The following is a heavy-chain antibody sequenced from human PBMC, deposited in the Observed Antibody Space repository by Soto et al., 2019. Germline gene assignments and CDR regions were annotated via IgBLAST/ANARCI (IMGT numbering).Heavy chain of an antibody. CDR1: GGTFNTYA. CDR3: AREVQVHTPAFVY. Sequence: QVQLVQSGAEMKKPGSSVKVSCQSSGGTFNTYAMNWVRQAPGQGPEWMGDISPMFGAANYAPKFQGRVTITADESTGTPAMQLSSLTSESTALYFCAREVQVHTPAFVYWGQGTLVTVSS. V-gene: IGHV1-69*19. J-gene: IGHJ4*02. D-gene: IGHD3-10*01. CDR2: ISPMFGAA.